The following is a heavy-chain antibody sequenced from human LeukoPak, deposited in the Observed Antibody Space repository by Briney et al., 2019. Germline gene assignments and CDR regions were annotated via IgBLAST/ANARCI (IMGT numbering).Heavy chain of an antibody. Sequence: GASVKVSCKASGYTFTGYYIHWVRQAPGQGLEWMGRINPNSGYTNYAQKFQGRVTMTRDTSISTAYMDLSRLRFDDTAVYYCARDPVYCYATSCYYNWFDPWGQGTLVTVSS. J-gene: IGHJ5*02. V-gene: IGHV1-2*06. CDR3: ARDPVYCYATSCYYNWFDP. CDR2: INPNSGYT. CDR1: GYTFTGYY. D-gene: IGHD2-2*01.